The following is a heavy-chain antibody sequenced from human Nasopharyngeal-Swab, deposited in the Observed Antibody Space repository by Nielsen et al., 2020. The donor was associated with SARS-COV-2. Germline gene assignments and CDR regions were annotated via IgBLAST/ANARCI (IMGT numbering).Heavy chain of an antibody. D-gene: IGHD6-19*01. CDR1: GFTFSSYS. Sequence: GGSLRLSCAASGFTFSSYSMNWVRQAPGKGLERVSYISSSSSTIYYADSVKGRFTISRDNAKNSLYLQMNSLRAEDTAVYYCAREGSSGWYPVRVSFDIWGQGTMVTVSS. CDR2: ISSSSSTI. CDR3: AREGSSGWYPVRVSFDI. J-gene: IGHJ3*02. V-gene: IGHV3-48*04.